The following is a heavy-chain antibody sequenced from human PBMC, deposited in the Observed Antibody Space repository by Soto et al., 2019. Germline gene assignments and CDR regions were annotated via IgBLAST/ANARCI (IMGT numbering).Heavy chain of an antibody. D-gene: IGHD3-22*01. CDR1: GFTLIDHY. CDR2: SRDKPKGYST. CDR3: VRATSVSDSSGYPRCLDY. V-gene: IGHV3-72*01. J-gene: IGHJ4*02. Sequence: GGSLRLSCAVSGFTLIDHYIDWVRHAPGKGREWVGRSRDKPKGYSTAYAASVKGRFNTSRDESKNSVYLQMNRLKTEDRAGCYCVRATSVSDSSGYPRCLDYRGQGTLVTVSS.